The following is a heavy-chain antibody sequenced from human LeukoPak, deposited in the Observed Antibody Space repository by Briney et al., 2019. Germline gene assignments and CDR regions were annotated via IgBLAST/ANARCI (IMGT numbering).Heavy chain of an antibody. V-gene: IGHV4-34*01. CDR1: GESFSYYS. CDR3: ARRYLYSGSYPFDY. CDR2: INHSGST. Sequence: KSSETLSLTCAVYGESFSYYSWIWIRQPPGKGLEWIGEINHSGSTNYNPSLRSRVTISVDTSKNQFSLRLSSVTAADTAVYYCARRYLYSGSYPFDYWGQGTLVTVSS. J-gene: IGHJ4*02. D-gene: IGHD1-26*01.